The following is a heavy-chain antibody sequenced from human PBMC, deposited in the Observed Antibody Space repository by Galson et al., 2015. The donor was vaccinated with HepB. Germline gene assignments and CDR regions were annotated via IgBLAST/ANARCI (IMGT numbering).Heavy chain of an antibody. J-gene: IGHJ4*02. Sequence: SVKVSCKASGYTFTSYGISWVRQAPGQGLEWMGWISAYNGNTNYAQKLQGRVTMTTDTSTSTAYMELRSLRSDDTAVYYCARVYDSSGYYGIGYWGQGTLVTVSS. CDR3: ARVYDSSGYYGIGY. D-gene: IGHD3-22*01. CDR1: GYTFTSYG. CDR2: ISAYNGNT. V-gene: IGHV1-18*01.